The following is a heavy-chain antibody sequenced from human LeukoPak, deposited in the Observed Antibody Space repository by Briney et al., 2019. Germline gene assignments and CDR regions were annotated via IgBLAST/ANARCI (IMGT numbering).Heavy chain of an antibody. CDR3: ARDGGSSGWDFDY. D-gene: IGHD6-19*01. CDR1: GFTVSSNY. CDR2: IYSGGST. J-gene: IGHJ4*02. V-gene: IGHV3-53*01. Sequence: GGSLRLSCAASGFTVSSNYMSWVRQAPGKGLEWVSVIYSGGSTYYADSVKGRFTTSRDNSKNTLYLQMNSLGAEDTAVYYCARDGGSSGWDFDYWGQGTLVTVSS.